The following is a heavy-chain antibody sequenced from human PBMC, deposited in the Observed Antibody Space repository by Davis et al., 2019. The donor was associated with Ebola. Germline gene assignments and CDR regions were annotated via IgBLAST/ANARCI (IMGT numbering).Heavy chain of an antibody. CDR2: IYYSGST. Sequence: SETLSLTCTVPGGSISSYYWSWIRQPPGKGLEWIGYIYYSGSTNYNPSLKSRVTISVDTSKNQFSLKLSSVTAADTAVYYCARAARGGSPDYWGQGTLVTVSS. J-gene: IGHJ4*02. CDR1: GGSISSYY. CDR3: ARAARGGSPDY. V-gene: IGHV4-59*01. D-gene: IGHD2-15*01.